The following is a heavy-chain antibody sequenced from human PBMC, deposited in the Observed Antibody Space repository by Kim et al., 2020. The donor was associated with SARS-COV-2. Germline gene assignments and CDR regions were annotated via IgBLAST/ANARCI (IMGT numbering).Heavy chain of an antibody. V-gene: IGHV3-48*02. J-gene: IGHJ6*02. Sequence: RFTISRDNAKNSLYLQMSSLRDEDTAVYYCAREIKGIFGWDYYYYYGMDVWGQGTTVTVSS. CDR3: AREIKGIFGWDYYYYYGMDV. D-gene: IGHD3-3*01.